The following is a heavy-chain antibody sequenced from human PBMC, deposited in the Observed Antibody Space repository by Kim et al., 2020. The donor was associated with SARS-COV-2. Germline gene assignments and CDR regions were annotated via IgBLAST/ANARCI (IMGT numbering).Heavy chain of an antibody. V-gene: IGHV4-31*03. D-gene: IGHD3-3*01. Sequence: SETLSLTCTVSGGSISSGGYYWSWIRQHPGKGLEWIGYIYYSGSTYYNPSLKSRVTISVDTSKNQFSLKLSSVTAADTAVYYCARAPRGIITIFGVVTHLAYGAQGTRVTLSS. CDR2: IYYSGST. J-gene: IGHJ4*02. CDR1: GGSISSGGYY. CDR3: ARAPRGIITIFGVVTHLAY.